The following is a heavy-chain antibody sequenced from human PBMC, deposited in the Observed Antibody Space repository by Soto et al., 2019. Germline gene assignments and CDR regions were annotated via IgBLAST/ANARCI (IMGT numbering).Heavy chain of an antibody. CDR3: AKDGQRITMIVVVIEFSWFDP. Sequence: GGSLRLSCAASGFTFSSYAMSWVRQAPGKGMEWVSGISGSGVSTYYADSVKGRFTISRDNAKNTLYLQMNSLRAEDTAVYYCAKDGQRITMIVVVIEFSWFDPWGQGTLVTVSS. V-gene: IGHV3-23*01. J-gene: IGHJ5*02. D-gene: IGHD3-22*01. CDR1: GFTFSSYA. CDR2: ISGSGVST.